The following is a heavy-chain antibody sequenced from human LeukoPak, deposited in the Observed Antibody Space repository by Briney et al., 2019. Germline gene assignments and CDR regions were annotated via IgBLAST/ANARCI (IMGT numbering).Heavy chain of an antibody. J-gene: IGHJ4*02. Sequence: GGSLRLSCAASGFTFSSHWMNWVRQAPGKGLEWVANVNQGGSEKNYVDSVKGRFTISRDNAKNSLYLQMNSLGVEDTAVYYCARYPLYGDSNFDYWGQGTLVTVSS. CDR2: VNQGGSEK. D-gene: IGHD4-17*01. CDR3: ARYPLYGDSNFDY. CDR1: GFTFSSHW. V-gene: IGHV3-7*01.